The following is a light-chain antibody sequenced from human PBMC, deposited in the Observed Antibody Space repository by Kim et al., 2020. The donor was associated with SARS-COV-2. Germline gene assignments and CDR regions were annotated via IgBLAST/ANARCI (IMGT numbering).Light chain of an antibody. J-gene: IGKJ1*01. CDR1: QSIDIY. V-gene: IGKV1-5*03. CDR3: PLHVTYSPMT. CDR2: EAS. Sequence: DIQMTQSPSTLSASIGDRVTITCRASQSIDIYLAWYQQKPGKAPKLLISEASTLEDGVPSRFSATGSGTEFTLTITSLQPDDFATYYCPLHVTYSPMTFGQGTKVDIK.